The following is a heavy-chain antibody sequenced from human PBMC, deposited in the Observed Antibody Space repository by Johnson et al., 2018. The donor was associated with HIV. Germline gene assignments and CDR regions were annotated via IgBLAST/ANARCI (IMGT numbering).Heavy chain of an antibody. J-gene: IGHJ3*02. CDR1: GFTFSNAW. V-gene: IGHV3-30*03. CDR3: AEGNHGI. CDR2: ISYDGSNK. D-gene: IGHD2/OR15-2a*01. Sequence: QVQLVESGGGLVKSGGSLRLSCAASGFTFSNAWMSWVRQVPGKGLEWVAVISYDGSNKYYADSVKGRFTISIDNSKNTLYLQMKSLRAEDTAVYYCAEGNHGIWGQGQWSPSLQ.